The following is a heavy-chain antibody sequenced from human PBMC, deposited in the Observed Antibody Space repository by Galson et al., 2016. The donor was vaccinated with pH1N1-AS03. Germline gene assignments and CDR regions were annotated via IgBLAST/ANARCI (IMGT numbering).Heavy chain of an antibody. CDR3: TTADTELGYCTSTSCSLDF. Sequence: SLRLSCAGYGFTFSNAWMSWVRQAPGKGLEWVGRIKSKTDGGTKAYAAPVKGRFAISGDDSENTLYLQMNSLKTEDTAVYYCTTADTELGYCTSTSCSLDFWGQGTLVTVSS. J-gene: IGHJ4*02. V-gene: IGHV3-15*01. D-gene: IGHD2-2*01. CDR2: IKSKTDGGTK. CDR1: GFTFSNAW.